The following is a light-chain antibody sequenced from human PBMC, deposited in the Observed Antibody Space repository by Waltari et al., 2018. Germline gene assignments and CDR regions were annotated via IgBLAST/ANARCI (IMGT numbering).Light chain of an antibody. CDR3: YSSDSTGLRV. CDR1: ELPRKY. J-gene: IGLJ1*01. CDR2: EDT. V-gene: IGLV3-10*01. Sequence: SYELTQTPSVSVSPGQTARITCSGHELPRKYAYWFQHKSGQAPRLVIYEDTKRPSGIPGRFSGSSSGKVATWTITGAQVDDEADYYCYSSDSTGLRVFGGGTTVVVL.